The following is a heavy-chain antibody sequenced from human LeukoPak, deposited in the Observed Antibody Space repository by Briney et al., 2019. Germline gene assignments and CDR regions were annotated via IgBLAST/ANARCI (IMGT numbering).Heavy chain of an antibody. V-gene: IGHV3-23*01. Sequence: PGGSLRLSCTASGFTFGDYAMSWFRQAPGKGLEWVSAISGSGGSTYYADSVKGRFTISRDNSKNTLYLQMNSLRAEDTAVYYCAKSSYYDSSGYYREYYFDYWGQGTLVTVSS. D-gene: IGHD3-22*01. CDR1: GFTFGDYA. CDR2: ISGSGGST. J-gene: IGHJ4*02. CDR3: AKSSYYDSSGYYREYYFDY.